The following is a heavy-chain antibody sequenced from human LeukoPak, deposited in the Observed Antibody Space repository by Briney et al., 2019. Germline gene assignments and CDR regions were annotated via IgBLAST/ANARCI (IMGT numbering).Heavy chain of an antibody. CDR1: GGSISSGGYY. J-gene: IGHJ4*02. CDR3: ARSLGSGWSGD. V-gene: IGHV4-39*07. Sequence: SEPVSLPCTLSGGSISSGGYYWRWVRRPPGGGLEWIEEINHSESTNYNPSLKSRVTISVNTSKNQFSLKLSSVTAADTAVYYCARSLGSGWSGDWGQGTLVTVPS. CDR2: INHSEST. D-gene: IGHD6-19*01.